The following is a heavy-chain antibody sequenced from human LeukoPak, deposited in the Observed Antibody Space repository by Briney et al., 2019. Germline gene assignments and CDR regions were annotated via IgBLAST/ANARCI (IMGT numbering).Heavy chain of an antibody. CDR3: AKALAPGVATLRPFEY. Sequence: QPGGSLRLSCAASGFTFSSYGMSWVRQAPGEGLEWVSAISGRGDYTYYADSVKGRVTISRANSKNTLYLQLNSLRAEDTAVYYCAKALAPGVATLRPFEYWGQGTLVTVSS. D-gene: IGHD5-12*01. CDR1: GFTFSSYG. V-gene: IGHV3-23*01. CDR2: ISGRGDYT. J-gene: IGHJ4*02.